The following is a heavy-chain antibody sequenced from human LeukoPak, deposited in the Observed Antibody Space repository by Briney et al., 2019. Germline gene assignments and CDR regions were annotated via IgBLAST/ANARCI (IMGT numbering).Heavy chain of an antibody. J-gene: IGHJ4*02. CDR3: ARDLSGVTGYTYGRGIDY. Sequence: GGSLRLSCAASGFTFSSYEMNWVRQAPGKGLEWVANIKKDGSEKYYVDSVKGRFTISRDNAQTSLYLQMNSLRAEDTAVYYCARDLSGVTGYTYGRGIDYWGQGTLVTVSS. CDR2: IKKDGSEK. CDR1: GFTFSSYE. D-gene: IGHD5-18*01. V-gene: IGHV3-7*01.